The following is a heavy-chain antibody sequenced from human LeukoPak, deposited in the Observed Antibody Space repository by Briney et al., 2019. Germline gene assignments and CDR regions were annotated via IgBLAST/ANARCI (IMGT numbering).Heavy chain of an antibody. CDR3: ATDHVPEAGWKCFDN. CDR1: GGTFGKYG. CDR2: IIPLFGTA. V-gene: IGHV1-69*01. D-gene: IGHD6-13*01. J-gene: IGHJ4*02. Sequence: GASVKVSCKASGGTFGKYGISWVRQARGPGLEWMGGIIPLFGTANYAQKLKGRVTITADESTGTAFMELTSLSSEDTAVYYCATDHVPEAGWKCFDNWGQGTLVTVSS.